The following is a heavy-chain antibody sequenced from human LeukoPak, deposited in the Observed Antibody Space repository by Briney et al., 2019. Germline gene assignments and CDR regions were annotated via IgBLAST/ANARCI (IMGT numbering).Heavy chain of an antibody. CDR3: ARDVDTAMVTWAFDI. J-gene: IGHJ3*02. CDR2: INPNSGDT. V-gene: IGHV1-2*02. CDR1: GYTFTGYY. Sequence: GASVKVSCKASGYTFTGYYMHWVRQAPGQGLEWMGWINPNSGDTNYAQKFQGRVTMTRDTSISTAYMELSRLRSDDTAVYYCARDVDTAMVTWAFDIWGQGTMVTVSS. D-gene: IGHD5-18*01.